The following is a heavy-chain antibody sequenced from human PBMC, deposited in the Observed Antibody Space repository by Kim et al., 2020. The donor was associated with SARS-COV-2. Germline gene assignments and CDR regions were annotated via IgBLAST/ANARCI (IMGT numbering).Heavy chain of an antibody. CDR3: ARENSGPAYYYGSGSYRWFDP. J-gene: IGHJ5*02. D-gene: IGHD3-10*01. Sequence: SETLSLTCTVSGGSISSYYWSWIRQPPGKGLEWIGYIYYSGSTNYNPSLKSRVTISVDTSKNQFSLKLSSVTAADTAVYYCARENSGPAYYYGSGSYRWFDPWGQGTLVTVSS. CDR2: IYYSGST. CDR1: GGSISSYY. V-gene: IGHV4-59*13.